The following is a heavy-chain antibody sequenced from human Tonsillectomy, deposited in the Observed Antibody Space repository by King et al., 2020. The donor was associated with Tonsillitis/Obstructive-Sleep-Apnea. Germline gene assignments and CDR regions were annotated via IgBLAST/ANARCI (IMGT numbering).Heavy chain of an antibody. D-gene: IGHD2-15*01. Sequence: QLVQSGAEVKKPGASVKVSCKAYGYTFTRYYIHWVRQAPGQGLEGMGIINPSDGTTTYAQKFQGRVTMTRDTSTNTVHMELRSLRSEDTAVYYCARDDKDDRYFDYWGQGTLVTVSS. CDR3: ARDDKDDRYFDY. J-gene: IGHJ4*02. CDR2: INPSDGTT. V-gene: IGHV1-46*01. CDR1: GYTFTRYY.